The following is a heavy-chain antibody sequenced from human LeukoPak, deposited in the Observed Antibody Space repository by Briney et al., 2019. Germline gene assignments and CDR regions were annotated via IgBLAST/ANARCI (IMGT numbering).Heavy chain of an antibody. CDR2: IKQDGSEK. J-gene: IGHJ5*02. Sequence: GGSLRLPCAASGFTFSNYWLTWVRQAPGQGLEWVANIKQDGSEKHYVDSVKGRFTISRDNAKNSLYLQMNSLRAEDTAVYYCARDRQIAHWGQGTLVTVSS. V-gene: IGHV3-7*01. CDR3: ARDRQIAH. CDR1: GFTFSNYW.